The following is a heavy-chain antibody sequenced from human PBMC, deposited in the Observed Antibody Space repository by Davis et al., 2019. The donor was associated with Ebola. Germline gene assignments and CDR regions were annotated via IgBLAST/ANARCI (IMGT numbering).Heavy chain of an antibody. D-gene: IGHD6-13*01. J-gene: IGHJ3*02. CDR3: AKDQAAAGTDAFDI. CDR1: GFTVSSNY. CDR2: ISCSGGTT. V-gene: IGHV3-23*01. Sequence: GGSLRLSCAASGFTVSSNYMSWVRQAPGKGLEWVSAISCSGGTTYYAGSVKGRFTVSRDNSKKTMYLQMNSLRAEDTAVYYCAKDQAAAGTDAFDIWGQGTMVTVSS.